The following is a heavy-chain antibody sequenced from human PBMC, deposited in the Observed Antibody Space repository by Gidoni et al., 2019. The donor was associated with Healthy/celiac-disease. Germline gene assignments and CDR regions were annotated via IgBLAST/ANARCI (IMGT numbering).Heavy chain of an antibody. D-gene: IGHD5-12*01. CDR1: GFTFSSYW. V-gene: IGHV3-7*03. J-gene: IGHJ4*02. CDR3: ARHPRGMATIYFDY. CDR2: IKQDGSEK. Sequence: EVQLVESGGGLVQPGGSLRLSCAASGFTFSSYWMSWVRQAPGKGLEWVANIKQDGSEKYYVDSVKGRFTISRDNAKNSLYLQMNSLRAEDTAVYYCARHPRGMATIYFDYWGQGTLVTVSS.